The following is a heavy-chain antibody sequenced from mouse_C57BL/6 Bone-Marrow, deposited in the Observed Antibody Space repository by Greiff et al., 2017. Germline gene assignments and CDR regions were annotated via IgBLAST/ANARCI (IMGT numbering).Heavy chain of an antibody. CDR3: ASYDGYFYYFDY. CDR1: GYTFTSYG. CDR2: IYPRSGNT. D-gene: IGHD2-3*01. V-gene: IGHV1-81*01. J-gene: IGHJ2*01. Sequence: QVQLQQSGAELARPGASVKLSCKASGYTFTSYGISWVKQRTGQGLEWIGEIYPRSGNTYYNEKFTGKATLTADKSSSTAYMELRSLTSEDSAVYFCASYDGYFYYFDYWGQGTTLTVSS.